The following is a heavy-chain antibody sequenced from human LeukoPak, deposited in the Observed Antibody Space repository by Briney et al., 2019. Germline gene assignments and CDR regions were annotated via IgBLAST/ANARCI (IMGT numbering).Heavy chain of an antibody. CDR3: ARATFYCGGDCYQLDY. CDR1: GGTFSSYA. V-gene: IGHV1-69*05. D-gene: IGHD2-21*01. Sequence: SVKVSCKASGGTFSSYAISWVRQAPGQGLEWMGGIIPIFGTANYAQKFQGRVTITTDESTSTAYMELSSLRSEDTAVYYCARATFYCGGDCYQLDYWGQGTLVTVSS. J-gene: IGHJ4*02. CDR2: IIPIFGTA.